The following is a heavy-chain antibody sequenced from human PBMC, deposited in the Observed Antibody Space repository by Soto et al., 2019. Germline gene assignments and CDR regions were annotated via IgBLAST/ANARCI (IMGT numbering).Heavy chain of an antibody. V-gene: IGHV1-18*01. CDR2: ISGYNGNT. Sequence: ASVKVSCKASGGTFSSYSISWVRQAPGQGLEWMGWISGYNGNTNYAQKLQGRVTMTTDTSTSTAYMELRSLRSDDTAVYYCARGVGSGSYYNQYNWFDPWGQGTLVTVSS. J-gene: IGHJ5*02. CDR3: ARGVGSGSYYNQYNWFDP. CDR1: GGTFSSYS. D-gene: IGHD3-10*01.